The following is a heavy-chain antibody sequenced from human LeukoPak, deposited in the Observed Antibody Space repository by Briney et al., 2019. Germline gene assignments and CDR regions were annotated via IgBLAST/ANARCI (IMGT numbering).Heavy chain of an antibody. D-gene: IGHD3-22*01. CDR1: GGSISSSSYY. V-gene: IGHV4-39*01. J-gene: IGHJ4*02. CDR3: ARRTYDSSGYSFGY. Sequence: PSETLSLTCTVSGGSISSSSYYWGWIRQPPGKGLEWIGSIYYSGSTYYNPSLKSRVTISVDTSKNQFSLKLSSVTAADTAVYYCARRTYDSSGYSFGYWGQGTLVTVSS. CDR2: IYYSGST.